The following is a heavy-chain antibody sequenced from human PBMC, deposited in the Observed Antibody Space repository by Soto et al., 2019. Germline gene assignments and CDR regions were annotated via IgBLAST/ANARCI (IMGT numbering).Heavy chain of an antibody. CDR2: IYYSGST. CDR1: GDSISSRCYY. D-gene: IGHD2-21*02. J-gene: IGHJ4*01. Sequence: SETLSLTCTVTGDSISSRCYYWGWIRQPPGKGLEWIGSIYYSGSTYNNPAIRSRVYMYIQKSKDKFYLKMKSVTAADTALYFCARQRTSVVTQAYFDVWG. CDR3: ARQRTSVVTQAYFDV. V-gene: IGHV4-39*01.